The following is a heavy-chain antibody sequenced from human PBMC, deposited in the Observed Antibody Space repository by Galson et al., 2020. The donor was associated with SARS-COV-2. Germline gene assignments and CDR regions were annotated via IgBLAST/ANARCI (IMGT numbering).Heavy chain of an antibody. CDR2: ISWNSGSI. CDR3: AKVADREARMDI. V-gene: IGHV3-9*01. J-gene: IGHJ3*02. Sequence: GGSLRLSCAASGFTFDDYAMHWVRQAPGKGLEWVSGISWNSGSIGYADSVKGRFTISRDNAKNSLYLQMNSLRAEDTALYYCAKVADREARMDIWGQGTMVTVSS. D-gene: IGHD3-16*02. CDR1: GFTFDDYA.